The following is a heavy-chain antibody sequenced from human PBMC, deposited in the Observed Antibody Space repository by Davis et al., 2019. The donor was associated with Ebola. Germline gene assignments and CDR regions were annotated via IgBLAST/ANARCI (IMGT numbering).Heavy chain of an antibody. V-gene: IGHV4-34*01. CDR3: ARGRHRTNWYSSSSPSIYFDY. CDR2: INHSGSA. J-gene: IGHJ4*02. D-gene: IGHD6-13*01. Sequence: MPGGSLRLSCAVYGGSFSGYYWSWIRQPPGKGLEWIGEINHSGSANYNPSLKSRVTISVDTSKNQFSLKLSSVTAADTAVYYCARGRHRTNWYSSSSPSIYFDYWGQGTLVTVSS. CDR1: GGSFSGYY.